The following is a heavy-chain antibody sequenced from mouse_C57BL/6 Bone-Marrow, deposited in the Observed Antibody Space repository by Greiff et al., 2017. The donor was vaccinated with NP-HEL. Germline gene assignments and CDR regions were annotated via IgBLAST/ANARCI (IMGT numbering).Heavy chain of an antibody. CDR1: GFTFSSYG. D-gene: IGHD1-1*01. V-gene: IGHV5-6*01. J-gene: IGHJ3*01. CDR2: ISSGGSYT. Sequence: DVHLVESGGDLVKPGGSLKLSCAASGFTFSSYGMSWVRQTPDKRLEWVATISSGGSYTYYPDSVKGRFTISRDNAKNTLYLQMSSLKSEDTAMYYCARPYYYGSSRAWFAYWGQGTLVTVSA. CDR3: ARPYYYGSSRAWFAY.